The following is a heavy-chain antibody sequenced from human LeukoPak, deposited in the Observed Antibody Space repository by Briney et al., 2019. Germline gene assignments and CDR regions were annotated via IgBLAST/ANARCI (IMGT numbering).Heavy chain of an antibody. D-gene: IGHD1-26*01. CDR1: GFTFSNAW. V-gene: IGHV3-15*01. Sequence: GGSLRLSCAASGFTFSNAWMSWVRQAPGKGLEWVSRIKSKTDGGTTDYAAPVKGGFTISRDDSKNTLYLQMNSLRAEDTAVYYCAKADWWEETNYYYYYGMDVWGQGTTVTVSS. CDR3: AKADWWEETNYYYYYGMDV. CDR2: IKSKTDGGTT. J-gene: IGHJ6*02.